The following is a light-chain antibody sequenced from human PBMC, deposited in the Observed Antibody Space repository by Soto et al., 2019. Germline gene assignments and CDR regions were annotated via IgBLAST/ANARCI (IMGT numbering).Light chain of an antibody. J-gene: IGKJ3*01. CDR1: QDISSA. CDR2: GAS. V-gene: IGKV1-6*01. Sequence: AIQLTQSPSSLSASVGDKVTITCRTSQDISSALAWFQQKPGKAPKVLIYGASTLQSGVPSRFSASGSGTDFTLTINSLQPEDFATYYCLQDYNYPHTFGPGTKVDIK. CDR3: LQDYNYPHT.